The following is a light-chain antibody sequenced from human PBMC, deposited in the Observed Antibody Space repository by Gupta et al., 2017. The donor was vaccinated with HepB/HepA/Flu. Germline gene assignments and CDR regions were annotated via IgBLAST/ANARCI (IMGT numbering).Light chain of an antibody. CDR1: SSDVGGYNY. CDR3: SSYAGSNKLV. CDR2: EVS. J-gene: IGLJ2*01. Sequence: QSALTQPPSASGSPGQSVTISCTGTSSDVGGYNYFSWYQQHPGKAPKLMMYEVSKRPSGVPDRFSGSKSGNTASLTVSGLQAEDEADDYCSSYAGSNKLVFGGGTKLTVL. V-gene: IGLV2-8*01.